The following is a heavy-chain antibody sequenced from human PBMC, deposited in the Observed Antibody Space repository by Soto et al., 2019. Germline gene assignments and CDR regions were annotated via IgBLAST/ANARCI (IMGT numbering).Heavy chain of an antibody. D-gene: IGHD2-15*01. CDR3: ARVSDIVVVVAANFDY. Sequence: SVKVSCKASGGTFSSYTISWVRQAPGQGLEWMGRIIPILGIANYAQKFQGRVTITADKSTSTAYMELRSLRSDDTAVYYCARVSDIVVVVAANFDYWGQGTLVTVSS. CDR2: IIPILGIA. CDR1: GGTFSSYT. J-gene: IGHJ4*02. V-gene: IGHV1-69*02.